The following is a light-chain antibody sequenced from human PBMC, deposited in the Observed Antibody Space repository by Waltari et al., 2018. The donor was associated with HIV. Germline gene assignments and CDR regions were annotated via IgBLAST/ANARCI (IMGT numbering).Light chain of an antibody. CDR2: SNT. J-gene: IGLJ1*01. CDR1: NSNIGASSD. Sequence: QSVLTQPPSVSGAPGQRVTISCTGRNSNIGASSDVHLYQQLPGTAPKLLIYSNTNRPSGVPDRFSGSKSGTSASLAITGLQAEDEADYYCQSYDSSLSCYVFGSGTKVTVL. V-gene: IGLV1-40*01. CDR3: QSYDSSLSCYV.